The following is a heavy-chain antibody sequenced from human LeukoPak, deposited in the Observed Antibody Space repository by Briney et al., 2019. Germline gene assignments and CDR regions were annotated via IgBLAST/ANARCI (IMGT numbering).Heavy chain of an antibody. CDR2: INGDGSTT. D-gene: IGHD2-15*01. Sequence: PGGSLRLSCAASGFTFSSYWVHWVRQATGKGLVWVSRINGDGSTTAYADSVKGRFTISRDNAKNTLYLQMNSLRAEDTAVYYCAVTWGRSGGAFDIWGQGTMVTVSS. CDR3: AVTWGRSGGAFDI. J-gene: IGHJ3*02. V-gene: IGHV3-74*01. CDR1: GFTFSSYW.